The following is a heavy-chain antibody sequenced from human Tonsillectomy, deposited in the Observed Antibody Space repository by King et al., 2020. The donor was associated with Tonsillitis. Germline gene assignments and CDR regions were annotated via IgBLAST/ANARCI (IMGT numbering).Heavy chain of an antibody. CDR3: ARHPVYYDSSGPQNWFDP. CDR1: GYSFTSYW. V-gene: IGHV5-51*01. D-gene: IGHD3-22*01. J-gene: IGHJ5*02. CDR2: IYPGDSDT. Sequence: VQLVESGAEVKKPGESLKISCKGSGYSFTSYWIGWVRQMPGKGLEWMGIIYPGDSDTRYSPSFQGQVTISADKSISTAYLQWSSLKTSDTAMYYFARHPVYYDSSGPQNWFDPWGQGTLVTVSS.